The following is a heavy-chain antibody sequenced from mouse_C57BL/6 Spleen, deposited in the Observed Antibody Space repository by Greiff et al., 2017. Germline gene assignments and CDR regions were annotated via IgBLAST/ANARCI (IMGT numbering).Heavy chain of an antibody. CDR3: VSQVAFAY. V-gene: IGHV1-42*01. D-gene: IGHD1-3*01. Sequence: EVMLVESGPELVKPGASVKISCKASGYSFTGYYMNWVKQSPEKSLEWIGEINPCTGGTTYNQKFKAKATLTVDKSSSTAYMQLKSLTSEDSAVYYCVSQVAFAYWGQGTLVTVSA. CDR1: GYSFTGYY. J-gene: IGHJ3*01. CDR2: INPCTGGT.